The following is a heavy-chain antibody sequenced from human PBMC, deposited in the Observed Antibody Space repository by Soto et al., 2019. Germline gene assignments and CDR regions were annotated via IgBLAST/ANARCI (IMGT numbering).Heavy chain of an antibody. CDR1: GGSFSGYY. J-gene: IGHJ5*02. CDR3: ASRRRYCSGGSCYSKGWFAP. D-gene: IGHD2-15*01. Sequence: SETLSLTCAVYGGSFSGYYWSWIRQPPGKGLEWIGEINHSGSTNYNPSLKSRVTISVDTSKNQFSLKLSSVTAADTAVYYCASRRRYCSGGSCYSKGWFAPWGQGTLVTVSS. V-gene: IGHV4-34*01. CDR2: INHSGST.